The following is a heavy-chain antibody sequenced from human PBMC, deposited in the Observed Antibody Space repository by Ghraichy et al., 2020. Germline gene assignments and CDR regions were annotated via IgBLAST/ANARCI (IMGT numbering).Heavy chain of an antibody. CDR3: ARGEMATGGDY. CDR1: GGSFSGYY. V-gene: IGHV4-31*11. Sequence: LSLTCAVYGGSFSGYYWSWIRQHPGKGLEWIGYIYYSGSTYYNPSLKSRVTISVDTSKNQFSLKLSSVTAADTAVYYCARGEMATGGDYWGQGTLVTVSS. J-gene: IGHJ4*02. CDR2: IYYSGST. D-gene: IGHD5-24*01.